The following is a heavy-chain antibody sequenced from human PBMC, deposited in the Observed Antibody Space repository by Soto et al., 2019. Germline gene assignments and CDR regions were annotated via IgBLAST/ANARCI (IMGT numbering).Heavy chain of an antibody. D-gene: IGHD3-3*01. J-gene: IGHJ6*02. CDR3: ARAVLRFLEWLPPLGMDV. CDR2: MNPNSGNT. CDR1: GYTFTSYD. Sequence: ASVKVSCKASGYTFTSYDINWVRQATGQGLEWMGWMNPNSGNTGYAQKFQGRVTMTRNTSISTAYMELSSLRSEDTAVYYCARAVLRFLEWLPPLGMDVWGQGTTVTV. V-gene: IGHV1-8*01.